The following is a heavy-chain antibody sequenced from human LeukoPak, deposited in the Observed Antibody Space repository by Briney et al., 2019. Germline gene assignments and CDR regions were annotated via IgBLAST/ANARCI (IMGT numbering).Heavy chain of an antibody. D-gene: IGHD3-10*01. CDR2: IYYSGST. V-gene: IGHV4-59*01. CDR1: GGSISSYY. CDR3: ARVRSSGAPHLDF. Sequence: SETLSLTCTVSGGSISSYYWSWIRQPPGKGLEWIGYIYYSGSTNYNPSLKSRVTISVDTSKNQFSLKLSSVTAADTAVYYCARVRSSGAPHLDFSGQGTLVTVSS. J-gene: IGHJ4*02.